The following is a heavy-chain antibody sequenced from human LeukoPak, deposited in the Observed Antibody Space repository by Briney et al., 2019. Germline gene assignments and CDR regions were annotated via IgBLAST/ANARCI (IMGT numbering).Heavy chain of an antibody. V-gene: IGHV3-21*01. CDR1: GFTFSSYS. CDR2: ISSSSSYI. Sequence: PGGSLRLSCAASGFTFSSYSMNWVRQAPGKGLEWVSSISSSSSYIYYADSVKGRFTISRDKAKNSLYLQMNSLRAEDTAVYYCARARLQSPGDAFDIWGQGTMVTVSS. CDR3: ARARLQSPGDAFDI. J-gene: IGHJ3*02.